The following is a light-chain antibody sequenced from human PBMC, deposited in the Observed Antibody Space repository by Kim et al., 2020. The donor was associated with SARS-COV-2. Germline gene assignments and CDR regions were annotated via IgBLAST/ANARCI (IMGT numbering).Light chain of an antibody. CDR3: QQSYTTPWLS. CDR2: AAS. V-gene: IGKV1-39*01. Sequence: IQMTQSPSSLAASVGDRVTIACRASQSIGTRLNWYQQRPGKAPKLLIYAASTLQSGVPSRFSGTGSRTDFALTISSLQPEDFATYYCQQSYTTPWLSFGGGTKVDIK. CDR1: QSIGTR. J-gene: IGKJ4*01.